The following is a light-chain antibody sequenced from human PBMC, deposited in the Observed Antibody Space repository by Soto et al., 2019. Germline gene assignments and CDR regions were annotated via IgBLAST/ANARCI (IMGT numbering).Light chain of an antibody. V-gene: IGLV2-23*01. CDR3: CSSAPESTYV. CDR2: RGT. CDR1: SSDVGAYDA. J-gene: IGLJ1*01. Sequence: QSALAQPASVSGSPGQSITISCTGTSSDVGAYDAVSWYQRHPGKAPQVIIYRGTKRPSGVSTRFSGSVSGNTASLTVSGLQAEDEAEYFCCSSAPESTYVFGTGTKLTVL.